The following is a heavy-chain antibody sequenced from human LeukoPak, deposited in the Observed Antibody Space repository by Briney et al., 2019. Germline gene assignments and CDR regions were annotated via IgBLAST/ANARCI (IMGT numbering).Heavy chain of an antibody. CDR2: IYTSGST. Sequence: PSETLSLTCAVYGGSFSGYYWSWIRQPAGKGLEWIGRIYTSGSTNYNPSLKSRVTMSVDTSKNQFSLKLSSVTAADTAVYYCARDSGSYGEDDFDYWGQGTLVTVSS. D-gene: IGHD1-26*01. V-gene: IGHV4-4*07. J-gene: IGHJ4*02. CDR1: GGSFSGYY. CDR3: ARDSGSYGEDDFDY.